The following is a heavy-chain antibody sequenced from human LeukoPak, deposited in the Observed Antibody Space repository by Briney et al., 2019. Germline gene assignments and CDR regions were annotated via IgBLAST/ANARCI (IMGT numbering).Heavy chain of an antibody. V-gene: IGHV4-59*01. CDR1: GDSISSYY. D-gene: IGHD3-3*01. CDR3: ARALEWGDAFDI. CDR2: IYYSGST. Sequence: SETLSLTCTVSGDSISSYYWSWIRQPPGKGLAWIGHIYYSGSTNYNPSLKSRVTISVDTSKNQFSLELSSVTAADTAVYYCARALEWGDAFDIGGQGTMVPVSS. J-gene: IGHJ3*02.